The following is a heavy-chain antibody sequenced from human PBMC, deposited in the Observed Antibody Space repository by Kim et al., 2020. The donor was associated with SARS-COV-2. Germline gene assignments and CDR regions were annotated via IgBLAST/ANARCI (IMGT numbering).Heavy chain of an antibody. J-gene: IGHJ4*02. D-gene: IGHD2-8*01. Sequence: GGSLRLSCAASGFTFSSYAMSWVRQAPGKGLEWVSAISGSGGSTYYADSVKGRFTISRDNSKNTLYLQMNSLRAEDTAVYYCAKDLAYCTNGVCYISYFDYWGQGTLVTVSS. V-gene: IGHV3-23*01. CDR1: GFTFSSYA. CDR3: AKDLAYCTNGVCYISYFDY. CDR2: ISGSGGST.